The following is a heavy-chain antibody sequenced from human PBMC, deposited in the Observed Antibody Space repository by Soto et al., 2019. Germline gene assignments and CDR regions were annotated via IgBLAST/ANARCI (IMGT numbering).Heavy chain of an antibody. CDR1: GFTFSTSA. D-gene: IGHD3-10*02. CDR3: ARDHIFGYLSSSNWFDA. Sequence: SGGSLRLSFAASGFTFSTSAMHWVRQAPGKGLEWMKRISYDGISRYYAASVKCRFAISRDNSKNTLNLQMNSLRGDDTVVYYCARDHIFGYLSSSNWFDAWGPGTLDTVSS. V-gene: IGHV3-30*01. CDR2: ISYDGISR. J-gene: IGHJ5*02.